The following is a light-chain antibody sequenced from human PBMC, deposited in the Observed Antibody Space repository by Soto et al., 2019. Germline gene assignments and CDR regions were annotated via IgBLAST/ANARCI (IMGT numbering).Light chain of an antibody. CDR1: QSVSSNY. Sequence: EFVLTQSPGTLSLSPGERATLSCRASQSVSSNYLAWYQQKPGQAPRILIYGESSRATGIPDRLSGTGSETDLNLTISRLEPEDFAVYYCQKYDNSPITFGQGTRLEIK. CDR2: GES. J-gene: IGKJ5*01. V-gene: IGKV3-20*01. CDR3: QKYDNSPIT.